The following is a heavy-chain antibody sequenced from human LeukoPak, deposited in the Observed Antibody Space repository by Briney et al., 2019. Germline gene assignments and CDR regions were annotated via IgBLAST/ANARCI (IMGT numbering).Heavy chain of an antibody. CDR2: ISWNSGSI. J-gene: IGHJ3*02. CDR3: AKDMGSDPDAFDI. Sequence: PGGSLRLSCAASGFTFDDYAMHWVRQAPGKGLEWVSGISWNSGSIGYADSVKGRFTISRDNAKNSLYLQMNSLRAEDTALYYCAKDMGSDPDAFDIWGQGTMVTVSS. D-gene: IGHD3-10*01. V-gene: IGHV3-9*01. CDR1: GFTFDDYA.